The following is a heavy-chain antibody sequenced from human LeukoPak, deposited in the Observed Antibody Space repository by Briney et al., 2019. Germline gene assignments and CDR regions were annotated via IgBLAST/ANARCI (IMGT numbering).Heavy chain of an antibody. CDR2: ISSSGSTI. Sequence: GGSLRLSCAASGFTFSSYEMNWVRQAPGKGLEWVSYISSSGSTIYYADSVKGRFTISRDHAKNSLYLQMTSLRAEDTAVYHCARDQQNYHGSGSYYNPAGGMDVWGQGTTVTVSS. V-gene: IGHV3-48*03. D-gene: IGHD3-10*01. CDR1: GFTFSSYE. J-gene: IGHJ6*02. CDR3: ARDQQNYHGSGSYYNPAGGMDV.